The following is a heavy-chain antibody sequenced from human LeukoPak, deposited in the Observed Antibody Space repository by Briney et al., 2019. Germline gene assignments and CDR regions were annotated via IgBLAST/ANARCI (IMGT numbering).Heavy chain of an antibody. Sequence: PGGSLRLSCAASGFTFSSYAMHWVRQAPGKGLEWVSMTYPDGNTLYTNSVKGRFTISRDNSKNTLDLQMSSLRAEDTAVYYCARRGHGYGSPFDYWGQGTLVTVSS. V-gene: IGHV3-66*04. CDR2: TYPDGNT. CDR3: ARRGHGYGSPFDY. J-gene: IGHJ4*02. CDR1: GFTFSSYA. D-gene: IGHD5-18*01.